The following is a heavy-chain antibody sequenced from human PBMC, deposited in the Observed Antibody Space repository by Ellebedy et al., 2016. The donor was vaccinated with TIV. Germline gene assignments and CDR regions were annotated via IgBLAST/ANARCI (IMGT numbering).Heavy chain of an antibody. J-gene: IGHJ6*02. D-gene: IGHD6-13*01. CDR1: GFTFSDYS. CDR3: NRSSWYGDYYGMDV. V-gene: IGHV3-11*04. Sequence: GESLKISCAASGFTFSDYSMNWIRQTPGKGLEWVSYISSSSSTIYYADSVKGRFTISRDNDKNSLYLQMNSLRAEDTAVYYCNRSSWYGDYYGMDVWGQGTTVTVSS. CDR2: ISSSSSTI.